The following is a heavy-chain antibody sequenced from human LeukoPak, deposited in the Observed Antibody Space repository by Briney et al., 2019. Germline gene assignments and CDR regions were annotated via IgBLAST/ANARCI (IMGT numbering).Heavy chain of an antibody. J-gene: IGHJ4*02. CDR3: AKAASGNWNDVSDY. V-gene: IGHV3-30*18. Sequence: GGSLRLSCAASGFTFRSYGMHWVRQAPGKGLEWVAVISFDGSNKYYADSVKGRFTISRDDSKNTLYLQMNSLRAEDTAVYYCAKAASGNWNDVSDYWGQGTLVTVSS. CDR2: ISFDGSNK. CDR1: GFTFRSYG. D-gene: IGHD1-20*01.